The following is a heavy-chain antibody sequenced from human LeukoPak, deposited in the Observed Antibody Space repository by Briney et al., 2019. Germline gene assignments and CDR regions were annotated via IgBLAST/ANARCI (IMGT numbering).Heavy chain of an antibody. CDR3: ARVAYSSGWGVFDY. D-gene: IGHD6-19*01. Sequence: ASVKVSCKASGYTFTSYGISWVRKAPGQGLEWMGWISGYNGKTDYAQKLKYRLTMTTDTSTSTAYMELRSLRSDDTAVYYCARVAYSSGWGVFDYWGQGTLVTVSS. J-gene: IGHJ4*02. CDR2: ISGYNGKT. V-gene: IGHV1-18*01. CDR1: GYTFTSYG.